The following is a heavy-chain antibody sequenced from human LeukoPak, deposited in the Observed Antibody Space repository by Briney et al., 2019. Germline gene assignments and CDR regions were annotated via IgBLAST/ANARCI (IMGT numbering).Heavy chain of an antibody. J-gene: IGHJ6*03. V-gene: IGHV3-30*02. CDR2: IRYDGSSK. D-gene: IGHD1-7*01. CDR3: AKDLNKELRYYYYMDV. CDR1: GFTFSSYG. Sequence: GSLRLSCAASGFTFSSYGMHWVRQAPGKGLEWVAFIRYDGSSKYYADSVKGRFTISRDNSKNTLYLQMNSLRAEDTAVYYCAKDLNKELRYYYYMDVWGKGTTVTVSS.